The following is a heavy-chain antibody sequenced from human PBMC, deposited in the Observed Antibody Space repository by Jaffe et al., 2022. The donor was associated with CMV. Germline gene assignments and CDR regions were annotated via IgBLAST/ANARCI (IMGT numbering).Heavy chain of an antibody. CDR2: INPSGGST. V-gene: IGHV1-46*01. J-gene: IGHJ3*02. Sequence: QVQLVQSGAEVKKPGASVKVSCKASGYTFTSYYMHWVRQAPGQGLEWMGIINPSGGSTSYAQKFQGRVTMTRDTSTSTVYMELSSLRSEDTAVYYCARERQERITMIVVVGGNSYFDIWGQGTMVTVSS. CDR3: ARERQERITMIVVVGGNSYFDI. CDR1: GYTFTSYY. D-gene: IGHD3-22*01.